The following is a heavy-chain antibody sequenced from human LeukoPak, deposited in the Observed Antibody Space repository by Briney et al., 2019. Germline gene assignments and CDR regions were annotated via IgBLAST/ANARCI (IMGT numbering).Heavy chain of an antibody. CDR1: GFTFSSYW. CDR3: ARRYCGSPSCVNWFDP. CDR2: INGDGSST. D-gene: IGHD2-2*01. J-gene: IGHJ5*02. V-gene: IGHV3-74*01. Sequence: XGSLRLSCAASGFTFSSYWMYWVRQAPGKGLVWVSRINGDGSSTSYADSVKGRFTIFRDNAKNTLFLQMNSLRAEDTAVYYCARRYCGSPSCVNWFDPWGQGALVTVSS.